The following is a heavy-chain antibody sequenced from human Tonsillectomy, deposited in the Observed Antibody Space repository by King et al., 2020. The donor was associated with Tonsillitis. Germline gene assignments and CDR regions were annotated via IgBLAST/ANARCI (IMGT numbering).Heavy chain of an antibody. CDR3: ARWVEMANKEDYFDY. Sequence: QLVQSGAEVKKPGESLKISCKGSGYSFSNNWIGWVRQMPGKGLEWMGIIFPFDSDTRYSPSFQGQVTISADMSISTAYLQWNSLKASDTAMYYCARWVEMANKEDYFDYWGQGTLVTVSS. J-gene: IGHJ4*02. D-gene: IGHD5-24*01. CDR2: IFPFDSDT. CDR1: GYSFSNNW. V-gene: IGHV5-51*03.